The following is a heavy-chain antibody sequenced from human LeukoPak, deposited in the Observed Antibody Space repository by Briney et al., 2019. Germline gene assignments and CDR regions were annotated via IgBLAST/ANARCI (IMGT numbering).Heavy chain of an antibody. CDR3: ASGSYRPFDY. Sequence: SETLSLTCTVSGGSISSSSYYWGWIRQPPGKGLEWTGSIYYSGSTYYNPSLKSRVTISVDTSKNQFSLKLSSVTAADTAVYYCASGSYRPFDYWGQGTLVTVSS. CDR1: GGSISSSSYY. CDR2: IYYSGST. V-gene: IGHV4-39*01. J-gene: IGHJ4*02. D-gene: IGHD1-26*01.